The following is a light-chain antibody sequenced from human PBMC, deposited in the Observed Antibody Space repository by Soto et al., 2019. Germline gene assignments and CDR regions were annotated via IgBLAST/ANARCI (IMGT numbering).Light chain of an antibody. Sequence: DIQMTQSPSTLSASAGDRVTITCRASQNIDMYLAWYQQKPGQAPSLLIYRASSLQSGVPSRFSGSGSGTEFTLTISSLQPDDFATYCCQQSITYPWTVGQGTKVDIK. CDR1: QNIDMY. CDR2: RAS. V-gene: IGKV1-5*03. J-gene: IGKJ1*01. CDR3: QQSITYPWT.